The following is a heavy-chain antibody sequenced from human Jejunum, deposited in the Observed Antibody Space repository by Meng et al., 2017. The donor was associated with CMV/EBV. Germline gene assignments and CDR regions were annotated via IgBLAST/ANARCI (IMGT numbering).Heavy chain of an antibody. CDR1: GYSFTTYW. CDR3: ARGGSPWSFDY. D-gene: IGHD1-26*01. CDR2: IYPGDSDT. V-gene: IGHV5-51*01. J-gene: IGHJ4*02. Sequence: TGSGYSFTTYWLGWVLQMPGKGLAWMGIIYPGDSDTRYSPSFQGQVTISADKSISTAYLQWSSLKASDTAMYYCARGGSPWSFDYWGQGTLVTVSS.